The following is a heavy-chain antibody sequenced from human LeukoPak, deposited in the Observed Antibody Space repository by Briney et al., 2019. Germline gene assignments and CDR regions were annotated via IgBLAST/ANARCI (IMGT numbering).Heavy chain of an antibody. CDR1: GGTFSSYA. Sequence: ASVKVSCKASGGTFSSYAISWVRQAPGQGLEWMGGIIPIFGTANYAQKFQGRVTITTDESTSTAHMELSSLRSEDTAVYYCARGGLPWDYFDYWGQGTLVTVSS. CDR2: IIPIFGTA. CDR3: ARGGLPWDYFDY. D-gene: IGHD3-10*01. V-gene: IGHV1-69*05. J-gene: IGHJ4*02.